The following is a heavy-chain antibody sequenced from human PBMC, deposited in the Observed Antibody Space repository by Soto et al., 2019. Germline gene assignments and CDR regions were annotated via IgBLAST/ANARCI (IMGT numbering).Heavy chain of an antibody. J-gene: IGHJ5*02. CDR1: GFSFTGYS. Sequence: GASVKVSCKASGFSFTGYSIHWLRQAPGQGLEWVGWINAYSGGTEYAQKFQGRVTLTRDTSIATAYLTLTSLTSGDTALYYFANDLTRQFAYWLNPCRQRNQVTVSS. CDR3: ANDLTRQFAYWLNP. D-gene: IGHD3-16*01. CDR2: INAYSGGT. V-gene: IGHV1-2*02.